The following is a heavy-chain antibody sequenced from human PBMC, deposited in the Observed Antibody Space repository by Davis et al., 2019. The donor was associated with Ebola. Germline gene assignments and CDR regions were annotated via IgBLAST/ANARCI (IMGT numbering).Heavy chain of an antibody. CDR1: RFTFSSYW. J-gene: IGHJ4*02. D-gene: IGHD4-17*01. CDR3: ARHDYGDSHFDY. Sequence: PGGSLRLSCTASRFTFSSYWMSWVRQAPGKGLEWVSAISGSGGSTYYADSVKGRFTISRDNSKNTLYLQMNSLRAEDTAVYYCARHDYGDSHFDYWGQGTLVTVSS. V-gene: IGHV3-23*01. CDR2: ISGSGGST.